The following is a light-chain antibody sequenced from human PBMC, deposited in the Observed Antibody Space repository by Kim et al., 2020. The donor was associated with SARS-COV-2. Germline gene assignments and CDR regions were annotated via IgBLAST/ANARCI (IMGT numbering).Light chain of an antibody. Sequence: AVVGDRVTITCRASQSISTWVAWYQQKPGKAPNLLIYKASSLESGVPSRFSGSASGTEFTLTISSLQPDDFGTYYCQHYNAYPWTFGQGTKVDIK. V-gene: IGKV1-5*03. J-gene: IGKJ1*01. CDR2: KAS. CDR3: QHYNAYPWT. CDR1: QSISTW.